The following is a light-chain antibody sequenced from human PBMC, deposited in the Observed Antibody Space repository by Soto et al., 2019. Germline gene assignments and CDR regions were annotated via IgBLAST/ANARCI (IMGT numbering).Light chain of an antibody. CDR3: ETWGSNTPNV. CDR2: LEGSGSY. Sequence: QLVLTQSSSASASLGSSVKLTCTLSSGHSSYIIAWHQQQPGKAPRYLMKLEGSGSYNKGSGVPDRFSGSSSGADRYLTISSLQFEDEADYYCETWGSNTPNVFGSGTQLTVL. V-gene: IGLV4-60*02. CDR1: SGHSSYI. J-gene: IGLJ6*01.